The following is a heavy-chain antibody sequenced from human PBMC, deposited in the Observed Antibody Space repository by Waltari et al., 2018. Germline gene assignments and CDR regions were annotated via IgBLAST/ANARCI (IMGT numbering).Heavy chain of an antibody. CDR2: IYYSGST. CDR3: ARQGIAAAGRVYFDY. J-gene: IGHJ4*02. CDR1: GGSISSSSYY. D-gene: IGHD6-13*01. Sequence: QLQLQESGPGLVKPSEPLSLTCTVSGGSISSSSYYWGWIRQPPGKGLEWIGSIYYSGSTYYNPSLKSRVTISVDTSKNQFSLKLSAVTAADTAVYYCARQGIAAAGRVYFDYWGQGTLVTVSS. V-gene: IGHV4-39*01.